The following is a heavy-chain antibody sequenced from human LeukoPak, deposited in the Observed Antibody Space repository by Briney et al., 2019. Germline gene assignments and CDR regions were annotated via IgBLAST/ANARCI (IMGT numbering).Heavy chain of an antibody. J-gene: IGHJ3*02. V-gene: IGHV1-46*01. Sequence: GASVKVSCKASGYTFTSYYMHWVRQAPGQGLEWMGIINPSGGSTSYAQKFQGRVTMTRDTSKNQFSLKLSSVTAADTAVYYCARLPPRGDFDAFDIWGQGTMVTVSS. CDR3: ARLPPRGDFDAFDI. D-gene: IGHD2-21*01. CDR1: GYTFTSYY. CDR2: INPSGGST.